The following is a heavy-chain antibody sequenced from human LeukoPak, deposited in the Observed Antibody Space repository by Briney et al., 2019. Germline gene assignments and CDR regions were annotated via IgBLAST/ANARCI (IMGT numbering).Heavy chain of an antibody. CDR2: ISGDGGST. D-gene: IGHD5-18*01. J-gene: IGHJ4*02. Sequence: GGSLRLSCAASGFTFDDYAMHWVRQAPGKGLEWVSLISGDGGSTYYADSVKGRFTISRDNSKNSLYLQMTSLRTEDTALYYCAKDAPRGYSYGYHLDYWGQGTLVTVSS. CDR1: GFTFDDYA. V-gene: IGHV3-43*02. CDR3: AKDAPRGYSYGYHLDY.